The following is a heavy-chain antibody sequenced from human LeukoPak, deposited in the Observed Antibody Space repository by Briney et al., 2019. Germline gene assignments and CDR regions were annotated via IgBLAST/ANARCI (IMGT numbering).Heavy chain of an antibody. J-gene: IGHJ5*02. D-gene: IGHD3-3*01. CDR3: ASGLLEDYDFWSGPRFDP. CDR1: GYTFTSYD. V-gene: IGHV1-8*01. Sequence: ASVTVSCKASGYTFTSYDINWVRQATGQGLEWMGWMNPNSGNTGYAQKFQGRVTMTRNTSISTAYMELSSLRSEDTAVYYCASGLLEDYDFWSGPRFDPWGQGTLVTVSS. CDR2: MNPNSGNT.